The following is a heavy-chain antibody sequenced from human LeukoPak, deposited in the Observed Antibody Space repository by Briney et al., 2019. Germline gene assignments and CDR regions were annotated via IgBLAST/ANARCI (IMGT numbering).Heavy chain of an antibody. CDR2: INPSGGST. D-gene: IGHD5-12*01. Sequence: GASVKVSCKAFGYSLTNYYVHWVRQAPGQGLEWMGEINPSGGSTSYAQKFQGRITVTRDTYTNTVYMDLSSLRSEATATYYCARGAPTTRIGAGRFDYWGQGSLLTVAS. J-gene: IGHJ4*02. CDR1: GYSLTNYY. CDR3: ARGAPTTRIGAGRFDY. V-gene: IGHV1-46*01.